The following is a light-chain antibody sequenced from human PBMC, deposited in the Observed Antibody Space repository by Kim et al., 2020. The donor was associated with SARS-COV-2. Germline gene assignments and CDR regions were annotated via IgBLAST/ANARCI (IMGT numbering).Light chain of an antibody. CDR3: QQNYSCPCS. CDR2: AVS. Sequence: AIRMTQSPSSLSASTGDRVNITCRASHDVSTYLAWYQHKPGKAPNLLMYAVSTLHSGVPSRFRGSGSGTDFTLTISCLQSEDFATYYCQQNYSCPCSFGQGTKLEI. CDR1: HDVSTY. J-gene: IGKJ2*04. V-gene: IGKV1-8*01.